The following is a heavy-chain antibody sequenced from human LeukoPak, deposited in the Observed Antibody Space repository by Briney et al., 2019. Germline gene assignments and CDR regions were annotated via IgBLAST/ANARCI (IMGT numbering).Heavy chain of an antibody. CDR1: GFTFSKHW. V-gene: IGHV3-74*01. J-gene: IGHJ4*02. CDR2: INTDGTVT. D-gene: IGHD6-19*01. Sequence: PGGSLRLSCAASGFTFSKHWMLSVRHAPRKGLGSVSRINTDGTVTTYADSVKGRFTVSRGNADNTMFLQMNSVRDEDTAVYYCATKQWLAPPPDSWGQGTPVTVSS. CDR3: ATKQWLAPPPDS.